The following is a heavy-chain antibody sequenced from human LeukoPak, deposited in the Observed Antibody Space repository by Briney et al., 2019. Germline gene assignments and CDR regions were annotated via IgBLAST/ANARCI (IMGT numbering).Heavy chain of an antibody. Sequence: GGSLRLSCAASGFTFSSYEMNWVRQAPGKGLEWVSYISSSGSTIYYADSVKGRFTISRDNAKNSLYLQMNSLRAEDTAVYYCARNYYYYMDVWGKGTTVTVSS. J-gene: IGHJ6*03. CDR1: GFTFSSYE. CDR2: ISSSGSTI. CDR3: ARNYYYYMDV. V-gene: IGHV3-48*03.